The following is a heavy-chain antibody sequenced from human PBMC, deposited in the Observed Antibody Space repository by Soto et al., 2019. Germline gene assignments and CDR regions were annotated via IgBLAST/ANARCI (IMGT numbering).Heavy chain of an antibody. D-gene: IGHD3-3*01. J-gene: IGHJ5*02. CDR2: IIPIFGTA. CDR3: AREGYYERWFDP. V-gene: IGHV1-69*06. Sequence: ASVKVSCKASGCTFSSYAISWVRQAPGQGLEWMGGIIPIFGTANYAQKFQGRVTITADKSTSTAYMELSSLRSEDTAVYYCAREGYYERWFDPWGQGTLVTLSS. CDR1: GCTFSSYA.